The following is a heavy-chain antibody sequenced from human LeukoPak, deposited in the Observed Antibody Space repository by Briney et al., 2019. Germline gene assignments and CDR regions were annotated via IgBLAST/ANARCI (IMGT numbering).Heavy chain of an antibody. CDR3: ARTGDRGGFDY. V-gene: IGHV3-11*01. D-gene: IGHD7-27*01. CDR1: GFTFSDYY. Sequence: GGSLRLSCVASGFTFSDYYMSWIRQAPGKGLEWISYISGSGTNIYYADSVRGRFTISRDNAKNSLYLQMNGLRAEDTAVYYCARTGDRGGFDYWGQGTLVTVFS. CDR2: ISGSGTNI. J-gene: IGHJ4*02.